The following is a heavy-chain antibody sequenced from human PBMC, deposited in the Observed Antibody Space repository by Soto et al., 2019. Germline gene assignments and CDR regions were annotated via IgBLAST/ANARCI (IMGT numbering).Heavy chain of an antibody. CDR2: IIPVFGTT. V-gene: IGHV1-69*13. D-gene: IGHD3-16*01. Sequence: ASVKVSCKDSGGLFSSFAISWVRQAPGQGLEWMGGIIPVFGTTNYAQKFQGRVTITADESTNTAYMELSSLTSDDTAMYYCARGGGPYVWFNEFWGQGTQVTVSS. J-gene: IGHJ4*02. CDR3: ARGGGPYVWFNEF. CDR1: GGLFSSFA.